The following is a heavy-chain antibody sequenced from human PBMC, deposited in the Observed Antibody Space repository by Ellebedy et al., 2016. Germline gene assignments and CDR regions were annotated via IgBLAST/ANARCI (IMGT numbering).Heavy chain of an antibody. Sequence: SETLSLXCAISGDSVFSDTVGWNWLRHSPSRGFEWLGRTYYRSRWLNDYADSVKSRITINPDTSNNQFSLHLNSVTPEDTAVYYCVRSILLGRGFDSWGQGTLVTVSS. D-gene: IGHD6-6*01. CDR2: TYYRSRWLN. J-gene: IGHJ4*02. V-gene: IGHV6-1*01. CDR1: GDSVFSDTVG. CDR3: VRSILLGRGFDS.